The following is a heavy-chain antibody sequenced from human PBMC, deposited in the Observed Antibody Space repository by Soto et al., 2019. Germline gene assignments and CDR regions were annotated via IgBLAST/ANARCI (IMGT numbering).Heavy chain of an antibody. CDR1: GYTFTSYG. Sequence: ASVKVSCKASGYTFTSYGINWVRQAPGQGLEWMGWISGYNGNTNYAQKFQGRVTMTTDTSTSTAYMELRSLRSDETAVYYCARDHSSSWHDFDYWGQGTLVTVSS. CDR2: ISGYNGNT. V-gene: IGHV1-18*01. J-gene: IGHJ4*02. CDR3: ARDHSSSWHDFDY. D-gene: IGHD6-13*01.